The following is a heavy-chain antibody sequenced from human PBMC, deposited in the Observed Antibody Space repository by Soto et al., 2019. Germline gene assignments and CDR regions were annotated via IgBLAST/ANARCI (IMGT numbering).Heavy chain of an antibody. CDR1: GFTFTSSA. J-gene: IGHJ5*02. Sequence: RASVKVSCKASGFTFTSSAVQWVRQARGQRLEWIGWIVVGSGNTNYAQKFQERVTITRDMSTSTAYMELSSLRSEDTAVYYCAASPFSDWFDPWGQGTLVTVSS. V-gene: IGHV1-58*01. CDR2: IVVGSGNT. CDR3: AASPFSDWFDP.